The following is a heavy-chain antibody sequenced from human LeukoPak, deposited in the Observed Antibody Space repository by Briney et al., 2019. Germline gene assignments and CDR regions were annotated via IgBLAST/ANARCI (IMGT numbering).Heavy chain of an antibody. J-gene: IGHJ6*02. V-gene: IGHV4-30-2*01. D-gene: IGHD6-19*01. CDR2: IYHSGST. CDR1: GGSISSGGYY. Sequence: SETLSLTCAVSGGSISSGGYYWSWIRQPPGKGLEWIGYIYHSGSTYYNPSLKSRVTISVDRSKNQFSLKLSSVTAADTAVYYCARGPWSAGYYYYGMDVWGQGTTVTVSS. CDR3: ARGPWSAGYYYYGMDV.